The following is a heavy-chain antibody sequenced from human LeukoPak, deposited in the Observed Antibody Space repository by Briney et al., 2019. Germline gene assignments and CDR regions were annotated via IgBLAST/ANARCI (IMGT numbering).Heavy chain of an antibody. CDR2: IYHSGST. Sequence: SETLSLTCAVSGDSISSPNWWSWVRQPPGKGLEWIGEIYHSGSTNYNPSLKSRVTTSLDKSKNQFSLKLSSVTAADTAVYYCAGFSRDGYNSSFDYWGQGTLVTVSS. J-gene: IGHJ4*02. CDR3: AGFSRDGYNSSFDY. CDR1: GDSISSPNW. V-gene: IGHV4-4*02. D-gene: IGHD5-24*01.